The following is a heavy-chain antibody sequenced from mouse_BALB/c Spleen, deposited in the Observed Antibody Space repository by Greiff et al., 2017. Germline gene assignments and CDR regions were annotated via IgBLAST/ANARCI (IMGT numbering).Heavy chain of an antibody. CDR2: IDPSDSYT. Sequence: QVQLQQPGAELVKPGASVKMSCKASGYTFTSYWMHWVKQRPGQGLEWIGVIDPSDSYTSYNQKFKGKATLTVDTSSSTAYMQLSSLTSEDSAVYYCTRAYGNYRYAMDYWGQGTSVTVSS. D-gene: IGHD2-1*01. CDR1: GYTFTSYW. CDR3: TRAYGNYRYAMDY. V-gene: IGHV1S127*01. J-gene: IGHJ4*01.